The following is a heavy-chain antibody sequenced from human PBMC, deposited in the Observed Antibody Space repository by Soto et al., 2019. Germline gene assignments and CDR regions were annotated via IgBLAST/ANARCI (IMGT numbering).Heavy chain of an antibody. J-gene: IGHJ4*02. V-gene: IGHV4-30-2*01. Sequence: KTSETLSLTCAVSGGSISSGGYSWSWIRQPPGKGLEWIGYIYHSGSTYYNPSLKSRVTISVDRSKNQFSLKLSSVTAADTAVYYCARVRDWNIDYWGQGTLVTVSS. CDR2: IYHSGST. CDR3: ARVRDWNIDY. D-gene: IGHD1-1*01. CDR1: GGSISSGGYS.